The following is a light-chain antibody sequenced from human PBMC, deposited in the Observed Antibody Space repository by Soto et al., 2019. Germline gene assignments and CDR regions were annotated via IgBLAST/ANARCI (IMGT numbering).Light chain of an antibody. J-gene: IGLJ1*01. CDR2: SNN. V-gene: IGLV1-44*01. Sequence: QSVLTQPPSASGTPGRRVTISCPGSSSNVGSNTVHWYQQLPGTAPKLLIYSNNQRPSGVPDRFSGSKSGTSASLAISGLQSEDEADYYCCSYAGSYTYVFGTGTKVTVL. CDR3: CSYAGSYTYV. CDR1: SSNVGSNT.